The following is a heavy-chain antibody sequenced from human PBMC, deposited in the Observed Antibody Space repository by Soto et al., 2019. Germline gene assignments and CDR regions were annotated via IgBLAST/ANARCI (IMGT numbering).Heavy chain of an antibody. Sequence: GASVKVSCKASGYTFTSYAMHWVRQAPGQRLEWMGWINAGNGNTKYSQKFQGRVTITRDTSASTAYMELSSLTSEDTALYYCTKDHDYYDASDYYEDWGQGTLVTVSS. CDR3: TKDHDYYDASDYYED. CDR1: GYTFTSYA. J-gene: IGHJ4*02. V-gene: IGHV1-3*01. D-gene: IGHD3-22*01. CDR2: INAGNGNT.